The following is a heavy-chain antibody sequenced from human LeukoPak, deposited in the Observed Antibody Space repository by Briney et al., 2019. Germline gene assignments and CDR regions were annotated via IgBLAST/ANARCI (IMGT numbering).Heavy chain of an antibody. D-gene: IGHD6-13*01. J-gene: IGHJ5*02. CDR1: GYTFTDYY. V-gene: IGHV1-2*02. Sequence: ASVKVSCKTSGYTFTDYYIHWVRQAPGQGLEWMGWMNPNSGGTNYAQQFQGRVTMTRDTSISTAYMELTNLRSDDTAVYYCARGIAAPGGRWFDPWGQGTPVTVSS. CDR3: ARGIAAPGGRWFDP. CDR2: MNPNSGGT.